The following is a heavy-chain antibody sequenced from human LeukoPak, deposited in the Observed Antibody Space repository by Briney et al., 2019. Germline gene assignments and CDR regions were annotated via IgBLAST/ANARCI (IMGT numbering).Heavy chain of an antibody. V-gene: IGHV1-69*13. CDR1: GGTFSSYA. CDR2: IIPIFGTA. Sequence: ASVKVSCKASGGTFSSYAISWVRQAPGQGLEWMGGIIPIFGTANYAQKFQGRVTITADESTSTAYMELSGLRSEDTAVYYCARVAAYCSGGSCNWFDPWGQGTLVTVSS. J-gene: IGHJ5*02. D-gene: IGHD2-15*01. CDR3: ARVAAYCSGGSCNWFDP.